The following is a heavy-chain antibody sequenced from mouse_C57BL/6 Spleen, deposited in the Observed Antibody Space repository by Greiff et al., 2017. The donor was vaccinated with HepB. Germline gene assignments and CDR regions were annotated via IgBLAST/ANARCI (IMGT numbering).Heavy chain of an antibody. D-gene: IGHD1-1*01. CDR1: GYTFTSYW. V-gene: IGHV1-72*01. Sequence: VKLMESGAELVKPGASVKLSCKASGYTFTSYWMHWVKQRPGRGLEWIGRIDPNSGGTKYNEKFKSKATLTVDKPSSTAYMQLSSLTSEDSAVYDCAINYYGSSYWYFEVWGTGTTVTVSS. CDR3: AINYYGSSYWYFEV. J-gene: IGHJ1*03. CDR2: IDPNSGGT.